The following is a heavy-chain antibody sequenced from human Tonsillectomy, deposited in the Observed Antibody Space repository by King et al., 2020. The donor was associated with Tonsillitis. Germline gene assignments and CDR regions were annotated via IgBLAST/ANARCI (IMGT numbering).Heavy chain of an antibody. Sequence: QLQESGPGLVKPSETLSLTCTVSGGSISSYYWSWIRQPPGKGLEWIGYIYYSGSTTYNPSHKSRVTISVDTSKNQFSLKLSSVTAADTAVYYFARKVGGGYAAADYWGQGTLVTVSS. CDR2: IYYSGST. CDR3: ARKVGGGYAAADY. J-gene: IGHJ4*02. CDR1: GGSISSYY. D-gene: IGHD5-12*01. V-gene: IGHV4-59*01.